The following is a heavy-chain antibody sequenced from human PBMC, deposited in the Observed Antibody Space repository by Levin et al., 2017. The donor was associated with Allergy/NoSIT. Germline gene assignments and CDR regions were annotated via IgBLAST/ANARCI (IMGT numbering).Heavy chain of an antibody. CDR1: GYTFTSYA. Sequence: VASVKVSCKASGYTFTSYAMNWVRQAPGQGLEWMGWINTNTGNPTYAQGFTGRFVFSLDTSVSTAYLQISSLKAEDTAVYYCATRGVATNRAGFDYWGQGTLVTVSS. V-gene: IGHV7-4-1*02. CDR2: INTNTGNP. CDR3: ATRGVATNRAGFDY. J-gene: IGHJ4*02. D-gene: IGHD5-12*01.